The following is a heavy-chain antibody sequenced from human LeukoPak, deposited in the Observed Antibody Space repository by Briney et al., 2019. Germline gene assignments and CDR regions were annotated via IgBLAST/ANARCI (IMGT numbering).Heavy chain of an antibody. CDR2: IFYSGST. J-gene: IGHJ4*02. CDR3: ARVEYNSGRDHFDY. D-gene: IGHD6-19*01. Sequence: PSETLSLTCTVSSGSITGYYWSWIRQPPGKGLEWIGNIFYSGSTNYNPSLKSRATISVDTSKNQFSLKLSSVAAADTAVYYCARVEYNSGRDHFDYWGQGTLVTVSS. V-gene: IGHV4-59*01. CDR1: SGSITGYY.